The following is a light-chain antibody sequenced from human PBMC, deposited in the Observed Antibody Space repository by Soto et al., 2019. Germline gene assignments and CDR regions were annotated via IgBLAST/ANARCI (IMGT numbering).Light chain of an antibody. CDR1: SSNTGSNY. V-gene: IGLV1-47*01. CDR2: RNN. Sequence: QSVLTQPPSASGAPGQRVTISCSGSSSNTGSNYVYWYQQLPGTAPKLLIYRNNQRPSGVPDRFSGSKSGTSASLAISGLRSEDEADYSCAAWDGSLSGFVFGNGTKVTVL. J-gene: IGLJ1*01. CDR3: AAWDGSLSGFV.